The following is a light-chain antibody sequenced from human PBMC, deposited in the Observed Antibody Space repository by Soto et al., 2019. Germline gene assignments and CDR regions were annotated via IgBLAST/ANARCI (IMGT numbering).Light chain of an antibody. CDR2: DAS. CDR1: QSISSW. CDR3: QQYESYSPWT. V-gene: IGKV1-5*01. Sequence: DIQMTQSPSALSASVGDIATITCRASQSISSWVAWYQQKPGKAPNILIYDASALQSAVPSRYSGSSTVTEFTLTMSNLQPDDFSAAYCQQYESYSPWTVGQGTKVEIK. J-gene: IGKJ1*01.